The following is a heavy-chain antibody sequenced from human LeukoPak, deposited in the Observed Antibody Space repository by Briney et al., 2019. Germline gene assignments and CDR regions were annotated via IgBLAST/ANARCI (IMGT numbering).Heavy chain of an antibody. CDR2: VLYNGSKK. CDR3: VRDNYGGILDF. D-gene: IGHD2-21*01. V-gene: IGHV3-30*03. J-gene: IGHJ4*02. CDR1: GFTFSSYW. Sequence: PGGSLRLSCAASGFTFSSYWMHWVRQAPGKGLEWVALVLYNGSKKYYADSVKGRFTLSRDNSKNTLSLEMNALRADDTAVYYCVRDNYGGILDFWGQGTLVTVSS.